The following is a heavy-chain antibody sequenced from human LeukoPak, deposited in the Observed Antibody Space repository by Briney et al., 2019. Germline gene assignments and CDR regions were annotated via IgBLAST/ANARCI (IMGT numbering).Heavy chain of an antibody. CDR1: GYTLTELS. CDR3: ATGNEGYSDSSGYYYFY. CDR2: FDPEDGET. Sequence: ASVKVSCKVSGYTLTELSMHWVRQAPGKGLEWMGGFDPEDGETIYAQKFQGRVTITEDTSTDTAYMELSSLRSEDTAVYYCATGNEGYSDSSGYYYFYWGQGTLVTVSS. V-gene: IGHV1-24*01. J-gene: IGHJ4*02. D-gene: IGHD3-22*01.